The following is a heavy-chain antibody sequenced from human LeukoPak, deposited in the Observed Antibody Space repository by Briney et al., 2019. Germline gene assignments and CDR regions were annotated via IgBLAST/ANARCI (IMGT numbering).Heavy chain of an antibody. V-gene: IGHV3-7*01. Sequence: GGSLRLSCAASGFTFSAYWMSWVRQASGKGLEWVANIKRDGSETYYVDSVKGRFTISRDSAKNSLSLQMNSLRVEDTAVYYCAREAPVGSYSYWYFDLWGRGTLVTVSS. CDR2: IKRDGSET. D-gene: IGHD3-10*01. CDR1: GFTFSAYW. CDR3: AREAPVGSYSYWYFDL. J-gene: IGHJ2*01.